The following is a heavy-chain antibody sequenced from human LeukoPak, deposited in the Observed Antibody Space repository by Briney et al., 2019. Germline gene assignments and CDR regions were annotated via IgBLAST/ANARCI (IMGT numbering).Heavy chain of an antibody. V-gene: IGHV3-21*01. CDR1: GFTFSSYS. CDR2: ISSSSTYI. J-gene: IGHJ4*02. CDR3: ASSIPTVTTWGFDY. D-gene: IGHD4-17*01. Sequence: KSGGSLRLFCAASGFTFSSYSMNWVRQAPGKGLEWVSSISSSSTYIYYADSVKGRFTISRDNAKNSLYLQMNSLRAEDTAVYYCASSIPTVTTWGFDYWGQGTLVTVSS.